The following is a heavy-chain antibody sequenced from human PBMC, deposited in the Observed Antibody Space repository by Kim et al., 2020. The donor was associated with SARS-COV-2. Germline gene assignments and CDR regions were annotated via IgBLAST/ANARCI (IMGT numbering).Heavy chain of an antibody. CDR2: ISHRGTS. Sequence: SETLSLTCAVSGGSFTGYYWNWIRQPPGKGLEWIGEISHRGTSNYNPSLKSRITISFDTSKNHFSLKLTSVTAADTAVYYCATLEASTVTTLTDFDFWGQGTLVTVSS. J-gene: IGHJ4*01. V-gene: IGHV4-34*01. D-gene: IGHD1-1*01. CDR3: ATLEASTVTTLTDFDF. CDR1: GGSFTGYY.